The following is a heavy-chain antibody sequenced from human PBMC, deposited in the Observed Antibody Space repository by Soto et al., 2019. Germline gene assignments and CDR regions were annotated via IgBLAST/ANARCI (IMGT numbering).Heavy chain of an antibody. D-gene: IGHD6-13*01. CDR2: ISSDSKYI. CDR3: ARDLRSSTENF. V-gene: IGHV3-21*01. J-gene: IGHJ1*01. Sequence: GGSLRLSCAAAGVTCITHGMNWVRQAPGKGLEWVSSISSDSKYINYGDSVKDRFTISRDNAKNSLYLQMNSLRAEDTAVYYCARDLRSSTENFWGQGTLVTVSS. CDR1: GVTCITHG.